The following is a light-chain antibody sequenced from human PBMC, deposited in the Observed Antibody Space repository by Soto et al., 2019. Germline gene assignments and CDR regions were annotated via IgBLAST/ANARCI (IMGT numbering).Light chain of an antibody. CDR1: SSDVGGYIY. J-gene: IGLJ1*01. Sequence: QSALTQPASVSGSPGQSITISCTGTSSDVGGYIYVSWYQQHPGKAPKLMIYDVTSRPSGVSYRFSGSKSGNTASLTISGLQAEYEADYYCSSYIPSSSYGFGTGTKVTVL. CDR3: SSYIPSSSYG. V-gene: IGLV2-14*01. CDR2: DVT.